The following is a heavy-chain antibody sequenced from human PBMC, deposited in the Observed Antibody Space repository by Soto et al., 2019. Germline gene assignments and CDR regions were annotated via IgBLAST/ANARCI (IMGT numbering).Heavy chain of an antibody. CDR2: ISYDGSNK. V-gene: IGHV3-30*18. J-gene: IGHJ3*02. CDR1: GFTFSSYG. Sequence: GGSLRLSCAASGFTFSSYGMHWVRQAPGKGLEWVAVISYDGSNKYYADSVKGRFTISRDNSKNTLYLQMNSLRAEDTAVYYCAKVQIVLEWLDAFDIWGQGTMVTVS. CDR3: AKVQIVLEWLDAFDI. D-gene: IGHD3-3*01.